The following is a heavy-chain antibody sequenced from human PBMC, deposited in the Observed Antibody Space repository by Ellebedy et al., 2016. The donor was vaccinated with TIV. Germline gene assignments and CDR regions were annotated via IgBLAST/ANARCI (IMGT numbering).Heavy chain of an antibody. CDR1: GFPFSRYD. V-gene: IGHV3-33*08. CDR2: ICYDGSHA. Sequence: GESLKISCATSGFPFSRYDIRLNRLPPGQRLECLAIICYDGSHAYYADSVKGRFIISRDNSKNTLYLQMNSLRGEYTAVYYWARGRGGRTGSEYFDYWGQGPLVTVSS. J-gene: IGHJ4*02. CDR3: ARGRGGRTGSEYFDY. D-gene: IGHD1-14*01.